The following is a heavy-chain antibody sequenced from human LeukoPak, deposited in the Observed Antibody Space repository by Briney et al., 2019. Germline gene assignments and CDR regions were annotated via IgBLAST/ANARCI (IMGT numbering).Heavy chain of an antibody. CDR3: AKGTENTFGGVIALYYFDY. CDR1: GFTFSSYA. D-gene: IGHD3-16*02. V-gene: IGHV3-23*01. CDR2: ISGSGGST. J-gene: IGHJ4*02. Sequence: GGSLRLSCAASGFTFSSYAMSWVRQAPGKGLEWVSAISGSGGSTYYADSVKGRFTISRDNSKNTLYLQMNSLRADDTAVYYCAKGTENTFGGVIALYYFDYWGQGTLVTVSS.